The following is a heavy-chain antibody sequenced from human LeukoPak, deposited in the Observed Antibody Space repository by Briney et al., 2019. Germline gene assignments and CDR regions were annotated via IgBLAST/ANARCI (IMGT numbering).Heavy chain of an antibody. CDR3: AKNGPAIYPLNHDAFDI. D-gene: IGHD2-2*02. Sequence: GGSLRLSCAASGFTFSSYAMSWVRQTPGKGLECVSGISVGRENTYYADSVKGRFTISRDNSKNTLFLQMNSLRTEDTALYYCAKNGPAIYPLNHDAFDIWGRGTMVTVSS. V-gene: IGHV3-23*01. CDR1: GFTFSSYA. J-gene: IGHJ3*02. CDR2: ISVGRENT.